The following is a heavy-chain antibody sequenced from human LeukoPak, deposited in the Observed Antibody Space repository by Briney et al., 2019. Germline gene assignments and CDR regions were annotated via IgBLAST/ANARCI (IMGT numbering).Heavy chain of an antibody. Sequence: GGSLRLSCAASGFTFSDYYMGWIRQAPGKGLQWVSYISASGDTIYYSDSVKGRFTISRDNAKNSLFLQMNRLRAEGTAVYYCAKSLLRITMIVQGSFDYWGQGTLVTVSS. J-gene: IGHJ4*02. CDR3: AKSLLRITMIVQGSFDY. V-gene: IGHV3-11*01. CDR1: GFTFSDYY. CDR2: ISASGDTI. D-gene: IGHD3-22*01.